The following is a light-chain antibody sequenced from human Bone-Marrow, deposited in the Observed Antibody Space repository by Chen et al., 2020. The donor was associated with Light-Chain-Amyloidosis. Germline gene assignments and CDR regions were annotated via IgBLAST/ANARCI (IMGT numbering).Light chain of an antibody. V-gene: IGLV3-25*03. CDR3: QSADSSGTYEVI. Sequence: SYELTHPPSVSVSPGPTARLTCSGDALPTKYAYWYQQKPGQAPVLVIHRDTERPSGISERFSGSSSGTTATLTISGVQAEDEADYHCQSADSSGTYEVIFGGGTKLTVL. CDR2: RDT. CDR1: ALPTKY. J-gene: IGLJ2*01.